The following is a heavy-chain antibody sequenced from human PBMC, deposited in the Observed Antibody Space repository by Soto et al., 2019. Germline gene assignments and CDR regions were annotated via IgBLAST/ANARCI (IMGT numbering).Heavy chain of an antibody. J-gene: IGHJ4*02. Sequence: GGSLRLSCTTSGFTFGDYSMSWFRQAPGKGLEWVSVIYSGGSTYYADSVKGRFTISRDNSKNTLYLQMNSLRAEDTAVYYCARAPDGLLDYWGQGTLVTVSS. V-gene: IGHV3-66*01. CDR1: GFTFGDYS. CDR2: IYSGGST. CDR3: ARAPDGLLDY.